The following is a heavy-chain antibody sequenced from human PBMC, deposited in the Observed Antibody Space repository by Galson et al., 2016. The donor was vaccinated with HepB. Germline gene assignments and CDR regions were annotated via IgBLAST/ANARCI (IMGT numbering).Heavy chain of an antibody. J-gene: IGHJ4*02. CDR3: ARDLDLWFGESLSSGYFDF. Sequence: SVKVSCKASGYNFTNYGISWVRQAPGQGLEWMGWISGHNGDTNCAQNVQGRVTMTTDTSTSTAYMELRSLRSDDTAVYYCARDLDLWFGESLSSGYFDFWGQGILVTVSS. CDR1: GYNFTNYG. D-gene: IGHD3-10*01. V-gene: IGHV1-18*01. CDR2: ISGHNGDT.